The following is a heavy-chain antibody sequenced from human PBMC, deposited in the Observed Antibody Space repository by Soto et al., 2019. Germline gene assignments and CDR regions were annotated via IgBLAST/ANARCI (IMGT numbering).Heavy chain of an antibody. CDR3: ARDHPTPGLYFDY. CDR2: ITWDGGST. D-gene: IGHD2-8*02. V-gene: IGHV3-43D*03. CDR1: GFTFDDYA. J-gene: IGHJ4*02. Sequence: GGSLRLSCAASGFTFDDYAMHWVRQAPGKGLEWVSLITWDGGSTYYADSVKGRFTISRDNSKDSLYLQMNRLRAEDTAVYYCARDHPTPGLYFDYWGQGTLVTVSS.